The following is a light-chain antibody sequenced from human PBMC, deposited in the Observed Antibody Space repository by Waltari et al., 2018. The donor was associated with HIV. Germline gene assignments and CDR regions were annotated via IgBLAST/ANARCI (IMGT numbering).Light chain of an antibody. CDR3: CSYAGATNYWV. V-gene: IGLV2-23*02. CDR2: EVN. CDR1: SSDVGSYDL. J-gene: IGLJ3*02. Sequence: QSALTQPASVSGSPGQSISISCSGTSSDVGSYDLVSWYQQHPGKDPKLIIYEVNKRPSGISSRFSGSKSGNTASLTISGLQAEDEADYYCCSYAGATNYWVFGGGTKLTVL.